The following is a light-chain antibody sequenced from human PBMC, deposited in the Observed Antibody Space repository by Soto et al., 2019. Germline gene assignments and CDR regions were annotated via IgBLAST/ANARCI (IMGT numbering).Light chain of an antibody. CDR1: QSVSSY. Sequence: EIVMTQSPATLSVSPGERATLSCRASQSVSSYLAWYQQKPGQPPRLLIYDASTRATGIAVRFSGSGSGTDFTLTISRLEPEDFAVYYCQQYGSSPWTFGQGTKVDI. CDR2: DAS. J-gene: IGKJ1*01. V-gene: IGKV3-20*01. CDR3: QQYGSSPWT.